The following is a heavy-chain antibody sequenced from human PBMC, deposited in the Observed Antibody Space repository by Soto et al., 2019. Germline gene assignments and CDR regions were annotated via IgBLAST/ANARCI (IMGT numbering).Heavy chain of an antibody. D-gene: IGHD6-19*01. Sequence: GGSLRLSCAASGFTFSSYGMHWVRQAPGKGLEWVAVISYDGSNKYYADSVKGRFTISRDNSKNTLYLQMNSLRPEDTAVYYCARDDVAVSGVDYWGQGTLVTVSS. J-gene: IGHJ4*02. CDR2: ISYDGSNK. CDR3: ARDDVAVSGVDY. V-gene: IGHV3-30*03. CDR1: GFTFSSYG.